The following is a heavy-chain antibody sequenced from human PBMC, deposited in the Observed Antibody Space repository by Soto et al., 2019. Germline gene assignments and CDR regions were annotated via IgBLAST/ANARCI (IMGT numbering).Heavy chain of an antibody. CDR2: IYYSGST. CDR3: ARVGGVAARTFDY. D-gene: IGHD6-6*01. CDR1: GGSINDFY. Sequence: SETLSPTCTVSGGSINDFYWSWIRQPPGKGLEWIGYIYYSGSTDYNPSLKGRVTISVDTSKNQFSLKLRSVTAADTAVYYCARVGGVAARTFDYWGQGTMVTVYS. J-gene: IGHJ4*02. V-gene: IGHV4-59*01.